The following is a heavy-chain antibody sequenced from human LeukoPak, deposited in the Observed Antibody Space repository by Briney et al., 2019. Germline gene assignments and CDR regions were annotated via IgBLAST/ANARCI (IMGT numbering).Heavy chain of an antibody. CDR1: GFTFTSYS. Sequence: GGSLRLSCAASGFTFTSYSMNWVRQAPGKGLEWVSTISGGGGSTYYADSVKGRFTISRDNAKNSLYLQMNSLRAEDTAVYYCANTILTGALWGQGTLVTVSS. D-gene: IGHD2-2*02. CDR2: ISGGGGST. J-gene: IGHJ4*02. V-gene: IGHV3-23*01. CDR3: ANTILTGAL.